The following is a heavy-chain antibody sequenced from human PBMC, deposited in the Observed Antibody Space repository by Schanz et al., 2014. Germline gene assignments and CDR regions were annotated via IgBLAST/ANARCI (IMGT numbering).Heavy chain of an antibody. V-gene: IGHV3-74*02. CDR1: GFTFSSYW. CDR3: AKCIGWYGRCAFDI. Sequence: EVRLVESGGGLVKPGGSLRLSCAASGFTFSSYWMHWVRQAPGKGLVWVSRIQSDGSITTYADSVKGRFTISRDNSKNTLYLQMNSLIAEDTAVYYCAKCIGWYGRCAFDIWGQGTMVTVSS. J-gene: IGHJ3*02. D-gene: IGHD6-19*01. CDR2: IQSDGSIT.